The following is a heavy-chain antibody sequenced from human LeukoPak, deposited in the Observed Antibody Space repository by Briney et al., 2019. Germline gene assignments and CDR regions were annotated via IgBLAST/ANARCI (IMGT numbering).Heavy chain of an antibody. D-gene: IGHD6-13*01. CDR2: ISGSGGST. CDR1: GFTFSSYA. CDR3: AREVAAAGTGGDFDY. Sequence: GSLRLSCAASGFTFSSYAMSWVREAPGKGLEWVSAISGSGGSTHYADSVKGRFTISRDNAKNSLYLQMNSLRAEDTAVYYCAREVAAAGTGGDFDYWGQGTLVTVSS. V-gene: IGHV3-23*01. J-gene: IGHJ4*02.